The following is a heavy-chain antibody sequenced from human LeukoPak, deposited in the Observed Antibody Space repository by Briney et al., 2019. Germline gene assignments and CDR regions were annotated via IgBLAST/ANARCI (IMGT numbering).Heavy chain of an antibody. CDR3: ASDSANLFFSDTAMGSGVFDY. Sequence: ASVKVSCKASGYIFTSYYIHWVRQAPGQGLEWMGIINPSGGSTSYAQKFQGRVTMTRDTSTSTVYMELSSLRSEDTAVYYCASDSANLFFSDTAMGSGVFDYWGQGTLVTVSS. J-gene: IGHJ4*02. CDR1: GYIFTSYY. V-gene: IGHV1-46*01. D-gene: IGHD5-18*01. CDR2: INPSGGST.